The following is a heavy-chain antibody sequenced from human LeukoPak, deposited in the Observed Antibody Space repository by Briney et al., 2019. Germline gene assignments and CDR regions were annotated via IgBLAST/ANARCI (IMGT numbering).Heavy chain of an antibody. CDR3: ARHSGLRSPFDP. D-gene: IGHD3-3*01. J-gene: IGHJ5*02. CDR2: IYSSGNT. V-gene: IGHV4-39*01. CDR1: GGSISSIKYY. Sequence: ATPSLTRAVSGGSISSIKYYWGSIRQHQGRDLEWIGSIYSSGNTYYNPSLESRVTISVDTSKNQLFLKLTSATAADTSVYYCARHSGLRSPFDPWGQGTLVTVSS.